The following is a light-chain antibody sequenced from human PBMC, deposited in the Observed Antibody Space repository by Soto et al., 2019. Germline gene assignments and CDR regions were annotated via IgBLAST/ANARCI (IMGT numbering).Light chain of an antibody. J-gene: IGLJ1*01. Sequence: QSALTQPASVSGSPGQSITIPCTGSSSTIGSYDLVSWYQHHPDKAPRLMIYEDSKRPSGVSDWFSGSKSGNTASLTISGLRAEDEADYYCSSYAGRSSYVFGTGTKLTVL. V-gene: IGLV2-23*01. CDR3: SSYAGRSSYV. CDR2: EDS. CDR1: SSTIGSYDL.